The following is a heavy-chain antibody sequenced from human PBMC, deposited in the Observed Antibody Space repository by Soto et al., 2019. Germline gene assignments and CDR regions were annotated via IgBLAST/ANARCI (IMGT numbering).Heavy chain of an antibody. CDR1: GGSLSGYY. CDR3: ARGQEGVVATH. J-gene: IGHJ4*02. D-gene: IGHD5-12*01. Sequence: QVQLQQWGAGLLKPSETLSLNCAVTGGSLSGYYWSWIRQPPGKGLEWIGEVKDGGHTNYSPSLRGPATISSDPSNNRFSVRLNSVTAADTGVYYCARGQEGVVATHWDQGSLVTVSS. V-gene: IGHV4-34*01. CDR2: VKDGGHT.